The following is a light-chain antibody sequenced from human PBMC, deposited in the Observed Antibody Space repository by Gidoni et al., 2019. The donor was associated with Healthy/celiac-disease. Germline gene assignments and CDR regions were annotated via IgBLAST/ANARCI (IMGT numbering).Light chain of an antibody. CDR3: QQYNNWPPFT. CDR2: GAS. J-gene: IGKJ3*01. V-gene: IGKV3-15*01. CDR1: QSVSTN. Sequence: LSCRASQSVSTNVAWYQQKPGQPPRLLIYGASARASGIPAKFSGSGSGTEFTLTISSLQSEDFAVYYCQQYNNWPPFTFGPGTKVDIK.